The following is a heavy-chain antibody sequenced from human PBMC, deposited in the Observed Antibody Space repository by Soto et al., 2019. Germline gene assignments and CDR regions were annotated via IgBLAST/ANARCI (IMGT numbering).Heavy chain of an antibody. Sequence: PGGSLRLSCAASGFSFSNYWMHWGRQVPGKGLVWVSRINSDGSSTSYADSVKGRFTISRDNAKNRLYLQMNSLRAEDTAVYYCARDPAPSGWYDYWGQGTRVTVSS. CDR2: INSDGSST. CDR3: ARDPAPSGWYDY. V-gene: IGHV3-74*01. CDR1: GFSFSNYW. D-gene: IGHD6-19*01. J-gene: IGHJ4*02.